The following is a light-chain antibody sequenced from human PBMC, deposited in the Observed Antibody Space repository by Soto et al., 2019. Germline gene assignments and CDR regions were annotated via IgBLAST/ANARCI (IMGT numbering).Light chain of an antibody. Sequence: EIVMTQSPATLSVSPGERATLSCRASQSISTELAWYQQKPGQPPRLLIYSASTRATGVPARFTGSGSGSEFTLTISRLQSEDFAFYYCQQGHSWPLTFGQGTRLEI. CDR3: QQGHSWPLT. J-gene: IGKJ2*01. CDR2: SAS. CDR1: QSISTE. V-gene: IGKV3-15*01.